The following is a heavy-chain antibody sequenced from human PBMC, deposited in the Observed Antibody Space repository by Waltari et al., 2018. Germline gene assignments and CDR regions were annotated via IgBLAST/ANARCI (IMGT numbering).Heavy chain of an antibody. CDR2: ISNNGTKT. CDR1: GFAFSNFA. CDR3: ARPPSGYYYYYMDV. Sequence: QVQLVESGGGVVQPGVSLRLSCAASGFAFSNFAMHWVRQAPGKGLEWGAFISNNGTKTYYTDSVKGRFTVSRDSSKTTLYLRMDSLRPEDTALYYCARPPSGYYYYYMDVWGKGTTVTVSS. V-gene: IGHV3-30-3*01. J-gene: IGHJ6*03.